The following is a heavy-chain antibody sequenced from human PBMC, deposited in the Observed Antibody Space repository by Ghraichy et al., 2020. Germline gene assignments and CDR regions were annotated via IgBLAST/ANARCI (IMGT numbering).Heavy chain of an antibody. Sequence: SETLSLTCTVSGGSISSSSYYWGWIRQPPGKGLEWIGSIYYSGSTYYNPSLKSRVTISVDTSKNQFSLKLSSVTAADTAVYYCARENIVVVVAAQYNWFDPWGQGTLVTVSS. CDR2: IYYSGST. CDR1: GGSISSSSYY. D-gene: IGHD2-15*01. J-gene: IGHJ5*02. V-gene: IGHV4-39*01. CDR3: ARENIVVVVAAQYNWFDP.